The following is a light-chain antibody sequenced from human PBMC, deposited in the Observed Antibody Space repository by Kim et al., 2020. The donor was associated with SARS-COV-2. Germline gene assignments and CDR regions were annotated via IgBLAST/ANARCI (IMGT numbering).Light chain of an antibody. Sequence: PGESATLSCRASQSVSSNYLAWYHQRPGQAPRLLIYLASTRATGAPDRFSGSGSGTDFTLTIRRLEPEDSGVFYCQQYDTSPYPFGQGTKLE. CDR1: QSVSSNY. CDR3: QQYDTSPYP. V-gene: IGKV3-20*01. CDR2: LAS. J-gene: IGKJ2*01.